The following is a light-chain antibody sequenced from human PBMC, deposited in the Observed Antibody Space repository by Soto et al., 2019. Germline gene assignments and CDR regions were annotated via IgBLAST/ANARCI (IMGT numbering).Light chain of an antibody. CDR2: DAS. V-gene: IGKV1-33*01. J-gene: IGKJ1*01. Sequence: DIQMTQSPSSLSASVGNRVTITCQASQDIATYLNWYQQKPRKAPDLLIYDASNLETGVPSRFSGFGSWTDFTLTINNLQVEDFAAYYCHKYDTLPPAWTFGQGTKVEIE. CDR1: QDIATY. CDR3: HKYDTLPPAWT.